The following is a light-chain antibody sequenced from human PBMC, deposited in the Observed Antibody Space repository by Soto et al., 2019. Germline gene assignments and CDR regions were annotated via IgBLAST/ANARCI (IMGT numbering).Light chain of an antibody. CDR1: SSNIGSNY. J-gene: IGLJ1*01. V-gene: IGLV1-47*01. CDR2: RNN. CDR3: AASDDSLSGYV. Sequence: QSVLTQPPSASGTPGQRVTISCSGSSSNIGSNYVYWYQQLPGTAPKLLIYRNNQPRSGVPDRFSVSKSGTSASLAISGLRSEDEADYYCAASDDSLSGYVFGTGTKLTVL.